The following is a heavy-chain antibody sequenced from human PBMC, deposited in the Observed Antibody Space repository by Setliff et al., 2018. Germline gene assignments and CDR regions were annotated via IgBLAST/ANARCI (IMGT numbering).Heavy chain of an antibody. CDR1: GYTFISYD. J-gene: IGHJ4*02. CDR2: IGAYNGNT. Sequence: GASVKVSCKASGYTFISYDINWVRQAPGQGLEWMGWIGAYNGNTKYAQKFQGRVTMTRNISISTAYMELSSLRSEDTAVYYCARGRERGYNFWGQGTLVTVSS. D-gene: IGHD5-18*01. V-gene: IGHV1-8*01. CDR3: ARGRERGYNF.